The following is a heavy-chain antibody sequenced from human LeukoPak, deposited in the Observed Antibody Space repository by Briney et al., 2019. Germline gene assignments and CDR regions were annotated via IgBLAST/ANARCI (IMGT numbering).Heavy chain of an antibody. CDR3: ARGGQRWLHSAFDP. CDR2: MNPNSGNT. Sequence: ASVKVSCKASGYSFTSYDINWVRQATGQGLEWMGWMNPNSGNTGYAQKFQGRVTMTRSTSISTAYMELSSLRSEDTAVYYCARGGQRWLHSAFDPWGQGTLVTVSS. J-gene: IGHJ5*02. D-gene: IGHD5-24*01. CDR1: GYSFTSYD. V-gene: IGHV1-8*01.